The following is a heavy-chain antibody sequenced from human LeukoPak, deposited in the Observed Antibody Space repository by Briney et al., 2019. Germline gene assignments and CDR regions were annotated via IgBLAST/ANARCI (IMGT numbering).Heavy chain of an antibody. CDR2: IIPILGIA. Sequence: ASVKVSCKASGGTFSSYAISWVRQAPGQGLEWMGRIIPILGIANYAQKFQGRVTMTRDTSTSTVYMELSSLRSEDTAVYYCARDRRGMDVWGQGTTVTVSS. V-gene: IGHV1-69*04. CDR3: ARDRRGMDV. CDR1: GGTFSSYA. J-gene: IGHJ6*02.